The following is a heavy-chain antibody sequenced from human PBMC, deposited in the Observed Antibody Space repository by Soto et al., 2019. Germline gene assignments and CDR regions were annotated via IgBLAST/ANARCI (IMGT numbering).Heavy chain of an antibody. D-gene: IGHD3-22*01. V-gene: IGHV3-15*01. CDR2: IKSKTDGGTT. J-gene: IGHJ4*02. CDR1: GFTFSNAW. Sequence: GGSLRLSCAASGFTFSNAWMSWVRQAPGKGLEWVGRIKSKTDGGTTDYAAPVKGRFTISRDDSKNTLYLQMNSLKTEDTAVYYCTTDPNYYDSSGLDYWGQGTLVTVSS. CDR3: TTDPNYYDSSGLDY.